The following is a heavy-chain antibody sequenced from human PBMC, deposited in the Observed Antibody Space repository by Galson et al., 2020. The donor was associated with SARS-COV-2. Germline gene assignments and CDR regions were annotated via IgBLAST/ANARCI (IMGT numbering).Heavy chain of an antibody. J-gene: IGHJ4*02. Sequence: SETLSPTFTVPGDSITSGDSYWTWIRQHPGKGLEWIGYIYNLGSTTYNPSLKNRVTISVDTSKNQISLRLTSVTAADSAVYFCARGPAGPTSVWGQGTRVTVSS. CDR1: GDSITSGDSY. CDR2: IYNLGST. D-gene: IGHD1-7*01. V-gene: IGHV4-31*03. CDR3: ARGPAGPTSV.